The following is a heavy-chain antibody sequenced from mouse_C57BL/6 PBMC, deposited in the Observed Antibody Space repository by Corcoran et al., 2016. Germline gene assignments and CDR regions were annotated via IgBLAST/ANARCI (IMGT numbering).Heavy chain of an antibody. Sequence: QVQLQQSGAELVKPGASVKISCKASGYAFSSYWKNWVKQRPGKGLEWIGQIYPGDGDTNYNGKFKGKATLTADKSSSTAYMQLSSLTSEDSAVSFCERHYDYDVGYFDVWCTGTPVTVSS. J-gene: IGHJ1*03. CDR1: GYAFSSYW. CDR3: ERHYDYDVGYFDV. V-gene: IGHV1-80*01. CDR2: IYPGDGDT. D-gene: IGHD2-4*01.